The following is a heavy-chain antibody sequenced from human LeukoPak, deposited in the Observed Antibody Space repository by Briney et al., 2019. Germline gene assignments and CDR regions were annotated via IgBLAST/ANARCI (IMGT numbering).Heavy chain of an antibody. CDR3: ARGGYSRPDY. CDR1: GFTFSSYW. Sequence: GGSLRLSCAASGFTFSSYWMSWVRRAPGKGLEWVANIADDGSEKYYVDSVKGRFTISRDNAKNSLYLHMNSLRAEDTAVYYCARGGYSRPDYWGQGTLVTVSS. J-gene: IGHJ4*02. D-gene: IGHD5-18*01. CDR2: IADDGSEK. V-gene: IGHV3-7*05.